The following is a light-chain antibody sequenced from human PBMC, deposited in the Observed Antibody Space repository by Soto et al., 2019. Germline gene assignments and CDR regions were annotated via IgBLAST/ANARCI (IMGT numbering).Light chain of an antibody. Sequence: QSALTQPASVSWSPGQSITISCTGTSSDVGGYNYVSWYQHHPGKAPKLMIYEVSSRPSGVSNRFSGSKSANTASLTISGLQAEDEADYFCSSHTSRATYVFGTGTKVTVL. CDR2: EVS. CDR3: SSHTSRATYV. J-gene: IGLJ1*01. V-gene: IGLV2-14*01. CDR1: SSDVGGYNY.